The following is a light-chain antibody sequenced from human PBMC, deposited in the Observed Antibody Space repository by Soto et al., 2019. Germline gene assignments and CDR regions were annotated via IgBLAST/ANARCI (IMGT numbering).Light chain of an antibody. J-gene: IGLJ2*01. CDR2: EGS. CDR1: SSNVGSYNL. Sequence: QSALTQPASVSGSPGQSITISCTGTSSNVGSYNLVSWYQQHPGKAPELMIFEGSKRPSGVSNRFSGSKSGNTASLTISGRQPEDEADYYCCSYAHSTTVVFGGGTKLTVL. CDR3: CSYAHSTTVV. V-gene: IGLV2-23*01.